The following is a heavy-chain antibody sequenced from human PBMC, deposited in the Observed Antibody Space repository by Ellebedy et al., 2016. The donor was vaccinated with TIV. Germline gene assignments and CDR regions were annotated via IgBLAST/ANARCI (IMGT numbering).Heavy chain of an antibody. V-gene: IGHV3-74*01. Sequence: GESLKISCTASRFTFSTYGMNWVRQAPGKALVLVSRINVDGDTTNYADSVKGRFTISRDNAKNMLYLQMNSLRAEDTAVYYCASKTLAMGPPFYHMDVWGKGTTVTVSS. CDR2: INVDGDTT. D-gene: IGHD2-2*01. J-gene: IGHJ6*03. CDR1: RFTFSTYG. CDR3: ASKTLAMGPPFYHMDV.